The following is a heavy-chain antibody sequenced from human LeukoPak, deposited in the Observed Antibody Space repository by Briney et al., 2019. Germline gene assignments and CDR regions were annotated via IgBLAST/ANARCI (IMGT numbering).Heavy chain of an antibody. CDR3: AKGDCGGTCLLIDN. CDR1: GFTFSTYA. D-gene: IGHD2-15*01. V-gene: IGHV3-23*01. J-gene: IGHJ4*02. Sequence: GGSLRLSCAASGFTFSTYAMNWVRQAPGKGLEWVSGISGSGGTTYYADSVKGRFTISRDNSKNTLYLQMNSLRAEDTAVYFCAKGDCGGTCLLIDNWGQGTLVTVSS. CDR2: ISGSGGTT.